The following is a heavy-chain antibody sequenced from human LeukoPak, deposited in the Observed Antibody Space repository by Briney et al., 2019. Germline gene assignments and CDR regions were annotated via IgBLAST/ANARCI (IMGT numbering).Heavy chain of an antibody. CDR3: ARDSSGYPLDDAFDI. CDR2: INPNSGGT. J-gene: IGHJ3*02. V-gene: IGHV1-2*02. D-gene: IGHD3-22*01. Sequence: GASVKVSCKASGHTFTGYYMHWVRQAPGQGLEWMGWINPNSGGTNYAQKFQGRVTMTRDTSISTAYMELSRLRSDDTAVYYCARDSSGYPLDDAFDIWGQGTMVTVSS. CDR1: GHTFTGYY.